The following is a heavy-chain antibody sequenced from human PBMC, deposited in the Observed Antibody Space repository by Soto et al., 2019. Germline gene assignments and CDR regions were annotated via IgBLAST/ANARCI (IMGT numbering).Heavy chain of an antibody. D-gene: IGHD5-12*01. CDR3: ARSIVATIPGFDY. Sequence: GASVKVSCKASGYTFTGYYMHWVRQAPGQGLEWMGWINPNSGGTNYAQKFQGWVTMTRDTSISTAYMELSRLRSDDTAVYYCARSIVATIPGFDYWGQGTLVTVSS. CDR2: INPNSGGT. J-gene: IGHJ4*02. V-gene: IGHV1-2*04. CDR1: GYTFTGYY.